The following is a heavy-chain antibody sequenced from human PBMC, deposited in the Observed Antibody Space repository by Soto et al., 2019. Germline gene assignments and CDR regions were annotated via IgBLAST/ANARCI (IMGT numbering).Heavy chain of an antibody. CDR2: IIPIFGTA. Sequence: SVKVSCKASGGTFSSYAISWVRQAPGQGLEWMGGIIPIFGTANYAQRFQGRVTITADESTSTAYMELSSLRSEDTAVYYCARKGDAYYDSSGYYPFDYWGQGTLVTVSS. CDR3: ARKGDAYYDSSGYYPFDY. CDR1: GGTFSSYA. J-gene: IGHJ4*02. V-gene: IGHV1-69*13. D-gene: IGHD3-22*01.